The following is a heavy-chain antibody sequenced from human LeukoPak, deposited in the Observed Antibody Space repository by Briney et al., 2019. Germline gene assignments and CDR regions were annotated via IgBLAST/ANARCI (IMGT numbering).Heavy chain of an antibody. CDR3: AREVVGPFDY. CDR1: GFTFSSYA. CDR2: ISYDGSNK. V-gene: IGHV3-30*04. D-gene: IGHD3/OR15-3a*01. J-gene: IGHJ4*02. Sequence: PGGSLRLSCAASGFTFSSYAMHWVRQAPGKGLEWVAVISYDGSNKYYADSVKGRFTISRDNSKNTLYLQMNSLRAEDTAVYYCAREVVGPFDYWGQGTLVTVSS.